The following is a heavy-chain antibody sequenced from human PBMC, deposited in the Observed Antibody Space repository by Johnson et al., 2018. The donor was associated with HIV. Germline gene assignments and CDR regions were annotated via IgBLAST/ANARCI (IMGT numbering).Heavy chain of an antibody. D-gene: IGHD7-27*01. Sequence: EKLVESGGGLVQPGGSLRLSCAASGFTFSSYDMHWVRQATGKGLEWVSAIGTAGDTYYADSVKGRFTISRDNAKNSLYLQMNSLRAEDTAVYYCARGGDDAFDIWGQGTMVTVSS. V-gene: IGHV3-13*01. CDR2: IGTAGDT. CDR3: ARGGDDAFDI. CDR1: GFTFSSYD. J-gene: IGHJ3*02.